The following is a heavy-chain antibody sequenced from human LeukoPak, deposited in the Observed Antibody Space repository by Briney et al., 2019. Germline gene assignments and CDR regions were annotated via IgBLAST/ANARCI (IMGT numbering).Heavy chain of an antibody. CDR3: AKDFSVGVTMIRGPFDP. V-gene: IGHV3-23*01. D-gene: IGHD3-10*01. CDR2: ISGSGGST. CDR1: GFTFSSFA. Sequence: PGGSLRLSCSASGFTFSSFAMSWVRQAPGKGLEWVSGISGSGGSTYYADPMKGRFTISRDNSKNTLYLQINSLRAEDTAVYYCAKDFSVGVTMIRGPFDPWGQGTLVTVSS. J-gene: IGHJ5*02.